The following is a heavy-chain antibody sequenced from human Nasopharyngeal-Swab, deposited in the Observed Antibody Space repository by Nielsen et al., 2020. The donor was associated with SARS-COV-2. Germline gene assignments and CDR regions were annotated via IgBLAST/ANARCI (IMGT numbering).Heavy chain of an antibody. V-gene: IGHV3-23*01. CDR2: ISGSGGST. CDR3: AKGGYCSSTSCYIDY. D-gene: IGHD2-2*02. Sequence: GESLKISCAAPGFTFSSYAMSWVRQAPGKGLEWVSAISGSGGSTYYADSVKGRFTISRDNSKNTLYLQMNSLRAEDTAVYYCAKGGYCSSTSCYIDYWGQGTLVTVSS. J-gene: IGHJ4*02. CDR1: GFTFSSYA.